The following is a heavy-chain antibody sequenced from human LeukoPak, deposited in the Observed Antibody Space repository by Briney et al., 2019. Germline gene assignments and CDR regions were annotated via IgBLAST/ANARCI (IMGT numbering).Heavy chain of an antibody. D-gene: IGHD3-22*01. CDR1: CASISSYY. CDR3: ARHRYYYDSSGYYYQP. J-gene: IGHJ5*02. CDR2: IYYSGST. Sequence: SETLSLTCTVSCASISSYYWSWIRQPPGKGLEWIGYIYYSGSTNYNPSLKSRVTISVDTSKNQFSLRLSSVTAADTAVYYCARHRYYYDSSGYYYQPWGQGTLVTVSS. V-gene: IGHV4-59*01.